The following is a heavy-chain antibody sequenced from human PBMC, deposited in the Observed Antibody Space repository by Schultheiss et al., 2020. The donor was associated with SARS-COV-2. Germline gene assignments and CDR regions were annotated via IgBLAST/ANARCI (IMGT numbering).Heavy chain of an antibody. CDR2: IYYSGST. CDR1: GGSVSSGSYY. D-gene: IGHD3-3*01. Sequence: SETLSLTCTVSGGSVSSGSYYWSWIRQPPGKGLEWIGYIYYSGSTNYNPSLKSRVTISVDTSKNQFSLKLSSVTAADTAVYYCARDSPFTYDFWTGYSGSFYYYGMDVWGQGTTVTVSS. CDR3: ARDSPFTYDFWTGYSGSFYYYGMDV. V-gene: IGHV4-61*01. J-gene: IGHJ6*02.